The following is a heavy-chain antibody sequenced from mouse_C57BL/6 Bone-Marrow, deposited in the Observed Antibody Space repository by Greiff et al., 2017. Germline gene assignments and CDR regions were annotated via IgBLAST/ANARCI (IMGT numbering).Heavy chain of an antibody. Sequence: VQLQQSGPELVKPGASVKISCKASGYTFTDYNMDWVKQSHGKSLEWIGDINPKTGGTIYNQKFQGKATLTVDKSSSTAYMELRSLASEDSAVYYCARGNYHWYFDVWGTGTPVTVSS. CDR2: INPKTGGT. V-gene: IGHV1-18*01. J-gene: IGHJ1*03. CDR1: GYTFTDYN. D-gene: IGHD1-1*01. CDR3: ARGNYHWYFDV.